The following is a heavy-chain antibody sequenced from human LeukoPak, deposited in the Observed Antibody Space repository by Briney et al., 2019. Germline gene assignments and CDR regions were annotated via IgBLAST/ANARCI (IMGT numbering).Heavy chain of an antibody. CDR3: ASGSSGYDP. J-gene: IGHJ5*02. CDR1: GGSISNYY. CDR2: IYSSGTT. V-gene: IGHV4-4*07. Sequence: SETLSLTCTVSGGSISNYYWSWIGQPAGKRLEWIGRIYSSGTTIYNPSLKSRVTMSVDTSKNQFSLKLSSVTAADTAVYFCASGSSGYDPWGQGTLVTVSS. D-gene: IGHD5-12*01.